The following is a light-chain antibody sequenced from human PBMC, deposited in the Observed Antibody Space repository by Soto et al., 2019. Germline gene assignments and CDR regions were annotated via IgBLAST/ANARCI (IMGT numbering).Light chain of an antibody. CDR1: NNDVGGFNF. Sequence: QSALTQPASVSGSPGQSITISCTGTNNDVGGFNFVSWYQQRPGNVPKLLIYDVDDRPSGVSNRFSGSRSANTASLTISGLQAEDEADYYCSSYTRRSTVIFGGGTKLTVL. J-gene: IGLJ2*01. CDR2: DVD. CDR3: SSYTRRSTVI. V-gene: IGLV2-14*01.